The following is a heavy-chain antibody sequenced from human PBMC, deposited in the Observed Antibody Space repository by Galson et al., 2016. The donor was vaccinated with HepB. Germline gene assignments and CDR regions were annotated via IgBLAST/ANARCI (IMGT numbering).Heavy chain of an antibody. J-gene: IGHJ4*02. CDR3: PRAPGYSYNLFNFDY. CDR1: GFTFDDYA. Sequence: SLRLSCAVSGFTFDDYAMHWVRQAPGKGLEWVSGISWNGGSIGYPDPVKGRFTISRDNAKNSLYLQMNSLRAEDTAIYYCPRAPGYSYNLFNFDYWGQGTLVTVSS. D-gene: IGHD5-18*01. CDR2: ISWNGGSI. V-gene: IGHV3-9*01.